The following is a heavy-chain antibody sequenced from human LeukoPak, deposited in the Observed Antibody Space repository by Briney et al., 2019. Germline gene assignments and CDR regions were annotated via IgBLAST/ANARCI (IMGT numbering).Heavy chain of an antibody. CDR2: IKQDGNEQ. D-gene: IGHD3-10*01. V-gene: IGHV3-7*01. J-gene: IGHJ4*02. Sequence: GGSLRLSCAVSGVSFSGYAMHWVRQAPGKGLDWVANIKQDGNEQYYVDSVKGRFTISRDNARNSLYLQMNSLRAEDTAVYYCARGLLWFGRPFDYWGQGTLVTVSS. CDR3: ARGLLWFGRPFDY. CDR1: GVSFSGYA.